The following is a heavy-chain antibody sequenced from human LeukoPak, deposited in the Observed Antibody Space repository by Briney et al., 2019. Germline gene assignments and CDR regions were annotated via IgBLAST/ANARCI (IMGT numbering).Heavy chain of an antibody. D-gene: IGHD3-10*01. CDR2: ISSSGSTI. CDR1: GFTFSSYE. J-gene: IGHJ6*02. V-gene: IGHV3-48*03. Sequence: PGGSLRLSCAASGFTFSSYEMNWVRQAPGKGLEWVSYISSSGSTIYYADSVKGRFTTSRDNAKNSLYLQMNSLRAEDTAVYYCARDYYGSGSYYYYYYGMDVWGQGTTVTVSS. CDR3: ARDYYGSGSYYYYYYGMDV.